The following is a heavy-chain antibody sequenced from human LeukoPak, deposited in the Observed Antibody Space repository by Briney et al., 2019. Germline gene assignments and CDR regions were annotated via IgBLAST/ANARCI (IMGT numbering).Heavy chain of an antibody. J-gene: IGHJ4*02. V-gene: IGHV3-23*01. CDR3: AKAPVTTCRGAFCYPFDY. CDR2: ISDTGNT. Sequence: GGSLRLSCAASGFTLSSYAMSWVRQAPGKGLEWVSAISDTGNTYHADSVKGRFTISRDSSKNTLFLQMNRLRPEDAAVYYCAKAPVTTCRGAFCYPFDYWGLGTLVTVSP. D-gene: IGHD2-15*01. CDR1: GFTLSSYA.